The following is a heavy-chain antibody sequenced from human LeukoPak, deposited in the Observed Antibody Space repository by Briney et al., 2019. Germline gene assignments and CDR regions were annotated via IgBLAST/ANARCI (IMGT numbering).Heavy chain of an antibody. J-gene: IGHJ4*02. CDR1: GFTFSNYW. D-gene: IGHD6-19*01. CDR2: INVDGSST. CDR3: AREGVAVAPA. V-gene: IGHV3-74*01. Sequence: GGSLRLSCAASGFTFSNYWMHWVRQAPGKGLVWVSGINVDGSSTSYADSVKGRFTISRDNAKNTLYLQMNSLRAEDTAVYYCAREGVAVAPAWGQGTLVTVSS.